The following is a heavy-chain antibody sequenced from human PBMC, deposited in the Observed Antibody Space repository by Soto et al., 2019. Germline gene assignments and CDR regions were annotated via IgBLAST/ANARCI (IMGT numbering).Heavy chain of an antibody. CDR2: IYHTGTT. CDR3: ARTYGDDGDY. J-gene: IGHJ4*02. V-gene: IGHV4-39*01. Sequence: QLQLQESGPGLVKPSETLSLTCTVSGDSITSSSSFWGWIRQPPGKGLEWIGTIYHTGTTYNNPSLKIRVPISVDTSKNQFSLRLRSVTAADTAVYYCARTYGDDGDYWGQGTLVTVSS. CDR1: GDSITSSSSF. D-gene: IGHD4-17*01.